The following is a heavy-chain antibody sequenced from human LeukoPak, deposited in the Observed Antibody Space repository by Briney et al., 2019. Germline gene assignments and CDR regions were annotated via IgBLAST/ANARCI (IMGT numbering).Heavy chain of an antibody. Sequence: QPGGSLRLSCAASGFTFDDYAMHWVRQAPGKGQEWVSGISWNSGSIDYADSVKGRFTISRDNARSSLFLQMNSLRDEDTAFYYCTKDMCSSTGCHELDWWGRGTLVTVSS. CDR2: ISWNSGSI. CDR1: GFTFDDYA. J-gene: IGHJ4*02. D-gene: IGHD2-2*01. CDR3: TKDMCSSTGCHELDW. V-gene: IGHV3-9*01.